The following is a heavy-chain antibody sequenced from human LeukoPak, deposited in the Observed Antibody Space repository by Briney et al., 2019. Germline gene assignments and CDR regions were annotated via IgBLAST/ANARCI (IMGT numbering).Heavy chain of an antibody. V-gene: IGHV1-24*01. CDR1: GYTLTGLS. CDR2: FDPEDGET. CDR3: ATGYCSSTSCSDFDY. J-gene: IGHJ4*02. Sequence: GASVKVSCKVSGYTLTGLSMHWVRQAPGKGLEWMGGFDPEDGETIYAQKFQGRVTMTEDTSTDTAYMELSSLRSEDTAVYYCATGYCSSTSCSDFDYWGQGTLVTVSS. D-gene: IGHD2-2*01.